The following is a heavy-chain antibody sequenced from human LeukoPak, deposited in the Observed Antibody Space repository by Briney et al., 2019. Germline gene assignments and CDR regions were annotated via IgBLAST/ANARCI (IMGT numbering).Heavy chain of an antibody. J-gene: IGHJ4*02. CDR3: ARDQNVWGSLDY. CDR1: GGSISGSNDY. V-gene: IGHV4-39*07. Sequence: SETLSLTCTVSGGSISGSNDYWGCIRQPPGKGLEWIGSIYYSGNTYYNPSLKSRVTISVDTSKNQFSLKLNSVTAADTAVYYCARDQNVWGSLDYWGQGALVTVSS. D-gene: IGHD3-16*01. CDR2: IYYSGNT.